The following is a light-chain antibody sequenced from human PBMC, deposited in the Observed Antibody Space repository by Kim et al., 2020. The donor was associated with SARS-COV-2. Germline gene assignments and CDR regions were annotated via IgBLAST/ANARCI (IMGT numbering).Light chain of an antibody. CDR1: QAIRKY. Sequence: SATVGDRDTKTGRARQAIRKYVAWYQQKPGKIPKLLILAVSTLQSGVPSRFSGGGSGTDFTLTIRGLQPEDVATYYCQTYDTVPYNFGQGTKLEI. CDR3: QTYDTVPYN. V-gene: IGKV1-27*01. CDR2: AVS. J-gene: IGKJ2*01.